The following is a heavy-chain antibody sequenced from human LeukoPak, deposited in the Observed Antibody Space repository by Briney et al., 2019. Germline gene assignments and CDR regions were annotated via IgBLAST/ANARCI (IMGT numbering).Heavy chain of an antibody. CDR3: ARCSGDCQAFDY. CDR2: ISSSSTYT. V-gene: IGHV3-11*03. CDR1: GFTFSDYY. J-gene: IGHJ4*02. Sequence: GGSLRLSCAASGFTFSDYYMSWIRQAPGKGLEWVSHISSSSTYTQYADSVKGRFTISRDNAKNSLYLQMNSLRAEDAAVYYCARCSGDCQAFDYWGQGTLVTVSS. D-gene: IGHD2-21*02.